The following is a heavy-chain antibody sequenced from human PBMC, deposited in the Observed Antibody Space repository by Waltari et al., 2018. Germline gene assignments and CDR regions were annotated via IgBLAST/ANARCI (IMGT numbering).Heavy chain of an antibody. D-gene: IGHD1-26*01. V-gene: IGHV4-39*07. Sequence: QLQLQESGPGLVKPSETLSLTCTVPGGSLSSSSYYWGWIRQPPGKGLEWIGSIYYSGSTYYNPSLKSRVTISVDTSKNQFSLKLSSVTAADTAVYYCARDMWEHLSDYWGQGTLVTVSS. CDR1: GGSLSSSSYY. CDR2: IYYSGST. J-gene: IGHJ4*02. CDR3: ARDMWEHLSDY.